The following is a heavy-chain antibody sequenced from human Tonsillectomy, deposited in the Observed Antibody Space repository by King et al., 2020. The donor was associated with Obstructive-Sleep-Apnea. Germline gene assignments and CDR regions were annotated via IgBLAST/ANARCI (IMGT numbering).Heavy chain of an antibody. D-gene: IGHD3-10*01. Sequence: HLQLQESGPGLVKPSETLSLTCTLSGGSINRNDFYWAWIRQPPGKGLEWIASVHYSGNTDYNPSLKSRLSASVNTSKNQFSLKLNSVTAADTSIYYCASQPYYSASGTHYHRSYYFNYWGRGTLVTVSS. V-gene: IGHV4-39*01. CDR2: VHYSGNT. CDR3: ASQPYYSASGTHYHRSYYFNY. CDR1: GGSINRNDFY. J-gene: IGHJ4*02.